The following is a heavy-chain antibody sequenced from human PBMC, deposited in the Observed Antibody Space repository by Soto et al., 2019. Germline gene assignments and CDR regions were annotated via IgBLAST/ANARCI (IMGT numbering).Heavy chain of an antibody. Sequence: ASVKVSCKASGYRFTTHYIHWVRQAPGQGLEWMGRMNVGTGGTTYAHKFQGRVTMTRDTSIRTAYLEVSSVKSDDTAMYYCARDGNFALRGYSFGFDFWGQGTLVTVSS. V-gene: IGHV1-2*06. D-gene: IGHD5-18*01. CDR3: ARDGNFALRGYSFGFDF. J-gene: IGHJ4*02. CDR1: GYRFTTHY. CDR2: MNVGTGGT.